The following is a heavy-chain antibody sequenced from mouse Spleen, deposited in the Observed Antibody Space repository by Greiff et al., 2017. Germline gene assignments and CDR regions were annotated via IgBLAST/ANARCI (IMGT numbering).Heavy chain of an antibody. CDR3: ARCPTAPFDY. CDR1: GYSFTSYY. J-gene: IGHJ2*01. V-gene: IGHV1-66*01. Sequence: QVQLQQSGPELVKPGASVKISCKASGYSFTSYYIHWVKQRPGQGLEWIGWIFPGSGNTKYNEKFKGKATLTADTSSSTAYMQLSSLTSEDSAVYFCARCPTAPFDYWGQGTTLTVSS. D-gene: IGHD1-2*01. CDR2: IFPGSGNT.